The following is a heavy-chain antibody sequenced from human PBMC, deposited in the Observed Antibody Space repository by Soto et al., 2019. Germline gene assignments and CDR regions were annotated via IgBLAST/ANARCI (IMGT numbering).Heavy chain of an antibody. Sequence: EVQLVESGGGLVQPGGSLRLSCTASGFIFSNYWMHWVRQAPGKGLVWVSRIKTDGTRTDYADSVKGRFTISRDNAKRTLFLQMNRLKAEDTALYYCARGLYGDAPGFDMWGQGTMVTVSS. CDR3: ARGLYGDAPGFDM. D-gene: IGHD4-17*01. CDR1: GFIFSNYW. J-gene: IGHJ3*02. CDR2: IKTDGTRT. V-gene: IGHV3-74*01.